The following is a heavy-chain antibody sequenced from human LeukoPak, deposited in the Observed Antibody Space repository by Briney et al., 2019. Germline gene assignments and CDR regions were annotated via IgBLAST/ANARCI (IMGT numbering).Heavy chain of an antibody. Sequence: SSETLSLTCIVSGGSISSGDYYWSWIRQPPGKGLEWIGYIYYSGSTYYNPSLKSRVTISVDTSKNQYSLKLSSVTAADTAVYYCARGPDTAMVHFDYWGQGTLVTVSS. CDR1: GGSISSGDYY. CDR2: IYYSGST. J-gene: IGHJ4*02. CDR3: ARGPDTAMVHFDY. D-gene: IGHD5-18*01. V-gene: IGHV4-30-4*08.